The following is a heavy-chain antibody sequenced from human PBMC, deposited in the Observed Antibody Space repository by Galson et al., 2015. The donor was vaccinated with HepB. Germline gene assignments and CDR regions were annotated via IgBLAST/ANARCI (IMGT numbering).Heavy chain of an antibody. CDR1: GFSLTTSGMR. CDR2: IDWDDDK. J-gene: IGHJ4*02. D-gene: IGHD3-22*01. V-gene: IGHV2-70*04. Sequence: PVLVKPTQTLTLTCTFSGFSLTTSGMRVSWIRQPPGKALDWLARIDWDDDKFYSPSLKTRLTISKGTSQNQVVLTMTNMDPMDTATYYCARSSGYFFYYFDYWGQGSLVTVSS. CDR3: ARSSGYFFYYFDY.